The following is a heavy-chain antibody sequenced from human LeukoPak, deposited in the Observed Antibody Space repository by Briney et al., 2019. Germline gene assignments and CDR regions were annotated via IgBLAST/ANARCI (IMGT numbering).Heavy chain of an antibody. CDR1: GGSISSGSYY. J-gene: IGHJ4*02. D-gene: IGHD4-17*01. Sequence: SETLSLTCTVSGGSISSGSYYWSWIRQPAGKGLEWIGRIYTSGSTNYNPSLKSRVTISVDTSKNQFSLKLSSVTAADTAVYYCARRDYGDYFDYWGQGTLVTVSS. V-gene: IGHV4-61*02. CDR2: IYTSGST. CDR3: ARRDYGDYFDY.